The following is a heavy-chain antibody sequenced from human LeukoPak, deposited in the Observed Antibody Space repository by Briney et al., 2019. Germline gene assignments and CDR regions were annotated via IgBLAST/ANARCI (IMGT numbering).Heavy chain of an antibody. CDR1: GFTFSNYG. CDR2: IWYDGSNK. J-gene: IGHJ4*02. CDR3: VREAYYYDSSGYSYYFDY. Sequence: PGGSLRLSCAASGFTFSNYGRFWVRRAPGKGLEGVAGIWYDGSNKYYADSVKGRFTISRDNSNNTLYLQINSLRAEDTAVFYCVREAYYYDSSGYSYYFDYWGQGTLVTVSS. V-gene: IGHV3-33*01. D-gene: IGHD3-22*01.